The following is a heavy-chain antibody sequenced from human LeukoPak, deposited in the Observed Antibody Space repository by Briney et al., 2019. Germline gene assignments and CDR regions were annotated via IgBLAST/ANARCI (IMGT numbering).Heavy chain of an antibody. D-gene: IGHD3-16*02. CDR1: GGSFSGYY. Sequence: PSETLSLTCTVYGGSFSGYYWSWIRQPPGKGLEWIGEINHSGSTNYNPSLKSRVTISVDTSKNQFSLKLSSVTAADTAVYYCARGVRDYVWGSYRYTHFDYWGQGTLVTVSS. J-gene: IGHJ4*02. CDR2: INHSGST. V-gene: IGHV4-34*01. CDR3: ARGVRDYVWGSYRYTHFDY.